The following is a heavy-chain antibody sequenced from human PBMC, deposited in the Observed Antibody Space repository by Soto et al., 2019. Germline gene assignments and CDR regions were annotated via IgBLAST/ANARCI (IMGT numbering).Heavy chain of an antibody. CDR1: GYTFNFYG. D-gene: IGHD3-16*01. CDR3: ARIGVSSGHESPDFDS. Sequence: GASVKVPCKASGYTFNFYGITWVRQAPGQGLEWMGWISGFNGNTNYAADLQGRVTMTTDTSTSTAYMELRGLRSDDTAVYYCARIGVSSGHESPDFDSWGQGTLVTVSS. V-gene: IGHV1-18*01. CDR2: ISGFNGNT. J-gene: IGHJ4*02.